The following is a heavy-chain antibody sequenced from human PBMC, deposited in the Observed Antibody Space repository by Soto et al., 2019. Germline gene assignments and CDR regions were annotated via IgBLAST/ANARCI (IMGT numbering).Heavy chain of an antibody. CDR3: ATIGGYCSGGSCFWFDP. CDR1: GYTFTSYY. Sequence: KVSCKASGYTFTSYYMHWVRQPPGQGLEWMGIINPGGADTRYSPTFQGQVTISADKSISTAYLQWSSLKASDTAMYYCATIGGYCSGGSCFWFDPWGQGTLVTGLL. CDR2: INPGGADT. J-gene: IGHJ5*02. V-gene: IGHV5-51*01. D-gene: IGHD2-15*01.